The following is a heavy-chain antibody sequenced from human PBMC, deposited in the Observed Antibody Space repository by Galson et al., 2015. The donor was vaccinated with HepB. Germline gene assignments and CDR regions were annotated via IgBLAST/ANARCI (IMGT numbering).Heavy chain of an antibody. V-gene: IGHV3-23*01. J-gene: IGHJ4*02. D-gene: IGHD6-13*01. Sequence: SLSLSCAASGFTFSSYAMSWVRQAPGKGLEWVSAISGSGGSTYYADSVKGRFTISRDNSKNTLYLQMNSLRAEDTAVYYCGSRIAADAKGYDFWGQGTLVTVSS. CDR2: ISGSGGST. CDR1: GFTFSSYA. CDR3: GSRIAADAKGYDF.